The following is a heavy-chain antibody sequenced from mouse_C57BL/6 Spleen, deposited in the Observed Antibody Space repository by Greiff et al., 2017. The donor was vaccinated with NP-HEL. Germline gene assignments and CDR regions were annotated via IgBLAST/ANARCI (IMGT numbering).Heavy chain of an antibody. J-gene: IGHJ4*01. Sequence: VQLQQSGAELVRPGTSVKVSCKASGYAFTNYLIEWVKQRPGQGLEWIGVINPGSGGTNYHEKFKGKATLTADKSSSTAYMQLSSLTSEDSAVYFCARRWLLHAMDYWGQGTSVTVSS. CDR3: ARRWLLHAMDY. D-gene: IGHD2-3*01. CDR2: INPGSGGT. CDR1: GYAFTNYL. V-gene: IGHV1-54*01.